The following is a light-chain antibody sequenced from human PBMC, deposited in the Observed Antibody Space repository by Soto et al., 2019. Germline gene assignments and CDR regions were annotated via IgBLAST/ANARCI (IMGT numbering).Light chain of an antibody. CDR1: SGHSSYI. Sequence: QSVLTQSSSASASLGSSVSLTCTLSSGHSSYIIAWHQQQPGKAPRYLMKLGGSGSYNKGSGVPDRFSGSSSGADRYLTISNLQFEDEADYYCETWDSNTYVFGTGTKVTVL. CDR3: ETWDSNTYV. CDR2: LGGSGSY. V-gene: IGLV4-60*02. J-gene: IGLJ1*01.